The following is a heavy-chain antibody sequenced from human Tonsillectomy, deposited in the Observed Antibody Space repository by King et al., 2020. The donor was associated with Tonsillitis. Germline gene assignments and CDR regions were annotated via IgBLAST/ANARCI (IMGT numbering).Heavy chain of an antibody. J-gene: IGHJ4*02. CDR3: ARAPRWLVCEGRPHYFVY. CDR2: IDAGNGNK. Sequence: QLVQSGAEVKKPGASVKVSCKASGYTFTSYAMHWVRQAPGQRLEWRGWIDAGNGNKKYSQRFQGRVTITRDTSASTVYLELSRLRSEDTAVYCCARAPRWLVCEGRPHYFVYWGQGTLVTVSS. D-gene: IGHD6-19*01. V-gene: IGHV1-3*01. CDR1: GYTFTSYA.